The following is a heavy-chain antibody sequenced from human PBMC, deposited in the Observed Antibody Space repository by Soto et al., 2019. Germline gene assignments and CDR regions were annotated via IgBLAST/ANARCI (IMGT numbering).Heavy chain of an antibody. Sequence: GASVKVSCKASGYTFTGYYMHWVRQAPGQGLEWMGWINPNSGGTNYAQKFQGWVTMTRDTSISTAYMELSRLRSDDTAVYYCARGGPYCSSTSCYVAGWFDPWGQGTLVTVSS. D-gene: IGHD2-2*01. CDR3: ARGGPYCSSTSCYVAGWFDP. CDR2: INPNSGGT. CDR1: GYTFTGYY. V-gene: IGHV1-2*04. J-gene: IGHJ5*02.